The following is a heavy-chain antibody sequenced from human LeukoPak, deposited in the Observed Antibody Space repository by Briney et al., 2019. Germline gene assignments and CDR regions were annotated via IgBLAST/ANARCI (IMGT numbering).Heavy chain of an antibody. D-gene: IGHD3-10*01. CDR1: GGSISTYY. CDR2: IFYAGST. J-gene: IGHJ4*02. Sequence: PSETLSLTCTVSGGSISTYYWSWIRQPPGKGLEWIGFIFYAGSTTYNPSLKTRVTMSMDTSRNQFSLKLTSLTAADTAVYYCARDFGPSRGFDHWGQGVLVTVSS. CDR3: ARDFGPSRGFDH. V-gene: IGHV4-59*01.